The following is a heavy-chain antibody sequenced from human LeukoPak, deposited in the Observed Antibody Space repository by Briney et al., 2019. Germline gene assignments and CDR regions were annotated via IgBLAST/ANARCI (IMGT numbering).Heavy chain of an antibody. Sequence: GGSLRLSCAASGFTFSSYAMTWVRQAPGKGLEWVSALSGSGGSTYYADSVKGRFTISRDNSQNTLYLQMNSLRAEDTVVYYCARDYTYCSGSRCYDRFDYWGQGIRVTVSS. D-gene: IGHD2-15*01. CDR3: ARDYTYCSGSRCYDRFDY. V-gene: IGHV3-23*01. J-gene: IGHJ4*02. CDR1: GFTFSSYA. CDR2: LSGSGGST.